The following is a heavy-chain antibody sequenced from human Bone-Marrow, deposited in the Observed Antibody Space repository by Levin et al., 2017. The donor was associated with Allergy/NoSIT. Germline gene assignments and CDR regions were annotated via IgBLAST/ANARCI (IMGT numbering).Heavy chain of an antibody. CDR2: IFSGGST. J-gene: IGHJ4*02. Sequence: PSETLSLTCAASGFTVSRNYMSWVRQAPGKGLEWVSIIFSGGSTYYADSVKGRFTISRDNSQNMLYLQMNSLRAEDTAVYYCATGMYYYESSGYPLGYWGQGTLATVSS. D-gene: IGHD3-22*01. V-gene: IGHV3-66*01. CDR1: GFTVSRNY. CDR3: ATGMYYYESSGYPLGY.